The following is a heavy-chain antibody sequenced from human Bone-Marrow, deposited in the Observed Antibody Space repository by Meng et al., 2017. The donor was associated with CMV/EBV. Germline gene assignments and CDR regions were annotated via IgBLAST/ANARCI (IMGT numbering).Heavy chain of an antibody. CDR2: ISGSGGST. CDR1: GFTFSSYA. J-gene: IGHJ6*02. Sequence: GGSLRLSCAASGFTFSSYAMSWVRQAPGKGLEWVSAISGSGGSTYYADSVKGRFTISRDNSKNTLYLQMNSLRAEDTAVYYCAKGVLGYCSSTSCLPYYYYGMDAWGQGTTVTVSS. V-gene: IGHV3-23*01. D-gene: IGHD2-2*01. CDR3: AKGVLGYCSSTSCLPYYYYGMDA.